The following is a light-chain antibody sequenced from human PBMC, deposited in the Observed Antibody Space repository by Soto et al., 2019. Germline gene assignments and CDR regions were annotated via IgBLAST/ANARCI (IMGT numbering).Light chain of an antibody. CDR2: EGS. J-gene: IGLJ1*01. CDR1: SSDVGSYNL. Sequence: QSALTQPASVSGSPGQSITISCTGTSSDVGSYNLVSWYQQHPGKAPKLMIYEGSKRPSGVSNLFSGSKSGNTASLTISGLQAEDDADYYCCAYAGSRAYVFGAGTKLTVL. CDR3: CAYAGSRAYV. V-gene: IGLV2-23*01.